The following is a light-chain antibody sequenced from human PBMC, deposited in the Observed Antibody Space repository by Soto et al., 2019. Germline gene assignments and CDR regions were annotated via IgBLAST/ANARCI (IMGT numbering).Light chain of an antibody. Sequence: VMTQSPATLPVSPGDRATLSCRASQSVSSDLAWYQQKPGQVPRLLIYDASTRATGIPARFSGSGSGTEFTLTISSLQSEDFAVYYCQQYNNWPLPTFGQGTRLEIK. J-gene: IGKJ5*01. CDR2: DAS. CDR1: QSVSSD. V-gene: IGKV3-15*01. CDR3: QQYNNWPLPT.